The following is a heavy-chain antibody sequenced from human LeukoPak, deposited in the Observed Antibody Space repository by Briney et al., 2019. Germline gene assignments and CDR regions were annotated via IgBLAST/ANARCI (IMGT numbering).Heavy chain of an antibody. D-gene: IGHD4-17*01. Sequence: KPGGSLTRSCAASAFTFSDYYMSCLRHAPGKALEWVSYISSTSTYTNYADSVKGRFTISRDNSENSLYLQMNSLRADDTAVYYCARVPPVFITASTVSWFDPWGQGTLVTVSS. V-gene: IGHV3-11*06. CDR2: ISSTSTYT. J-gene: IGHJ5*02. CDR1: AFTFSDYY. CDR3: ARVPPVFITASTVSWFDP.